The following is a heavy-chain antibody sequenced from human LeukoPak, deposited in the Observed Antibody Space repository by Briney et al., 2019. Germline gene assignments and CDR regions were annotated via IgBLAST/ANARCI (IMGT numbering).Heavy chain of an antibody. CDR1: GFTFSSYW. CDR2: INQGGGAK. CDR3: ARDFDYYDSSGPPRD. D-gene: IGHD3-22*01. J-gene: IGHJ4*02. V-gene: IGHV3-7*01. Sequence: SGGSLRLSCAASGFTFSSYWMSWVRQAPGKGLEWVANINQGGGAKYYVDSVKGRFTISRDNSKNTLYLQMNSLRAEDTAVYYCARDFDYYDSSGPPRDWGQGTLVTVSS.